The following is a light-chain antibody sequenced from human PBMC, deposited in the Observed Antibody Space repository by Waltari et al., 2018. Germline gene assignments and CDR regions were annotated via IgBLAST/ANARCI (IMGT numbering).Light chain of an antibody. CDR2: ADS. CDR3: QVWDSDSDRHVL. V-gene: IGLV3-21*02. CDR1: TLGGKS. Sequence: SFVLTQPPSVTVAPGQTARITCGGNTLGGKSVPWYQQKPGQAPVLVVYADSDRPPGIPHRFSGFNSGDAATLIISRVEAGDEADFYCQVWDSDSDRHVLFGGGTKLTVL. J-gene: IGLJ2*01.